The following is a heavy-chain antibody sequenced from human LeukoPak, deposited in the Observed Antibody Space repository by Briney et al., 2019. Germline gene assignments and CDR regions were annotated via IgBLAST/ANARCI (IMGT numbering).Heavy chain of an antibody. CDR1: GGSISSSSYY. CDR2: IYYSGST. D-gene: IGHD5-18*01. V-gene: IGHV4-39*01. Sequence: SETLSLTCTVSGGSISSSSYYWGWIRQPPGKGLEWIGSIYYSGSTYYNPSLKSRVTISVDTSKNQFSLKLSSVTAADTAVYYCAKVRNTAMVSQNPFDYWGQGTLVTVSS. J-gene: IGHJ4*02. CDR3: AKVRNTAMVSQNPFDY.